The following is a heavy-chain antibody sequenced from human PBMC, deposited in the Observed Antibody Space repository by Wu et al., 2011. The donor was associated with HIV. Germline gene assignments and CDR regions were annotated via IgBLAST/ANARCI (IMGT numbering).Heavy chain of an antibody. CDR2: IIPIFGTT. V-gene: IGHV1-69*13. CDR3: ARAIGTTSPYYYHYMDV. Sequence: QVQLVQSGDEVKKPGASVKVSCKASGGTLSSYAISWVRQAPGQGLEWMGRIIPIFGTTNYAQKFQGRVTITADESTSTAYMELSSLRFEDTAVYYCARAIGTTSPYYYHYMDVWGKGTTVTVSS. CDR1: GGTLSSYA. D-gene: IGHD1-1*01. J-gene: IGHJ6*03.